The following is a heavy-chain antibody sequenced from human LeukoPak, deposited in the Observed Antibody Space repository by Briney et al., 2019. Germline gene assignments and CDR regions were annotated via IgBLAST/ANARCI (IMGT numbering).Heavy chain of an antibody. CDR2: IKQDGSEK. V-gene: IGHV3-7*01. CDR1: GFTFSSYW. D-gene: IGHD2-15*01. Sequence: SGGSLRLSCAASGFTFSSYWMSWVRQAPGKGREWVANIKQDGSEKYYVDSVKGRFTISRDNAKNSLYLQMNSLRAENTAVYYCARADILQAFDIWGQGTMVTVSS. J-gene: IGHJ3*02. CDR3: ARADILQAFDI.